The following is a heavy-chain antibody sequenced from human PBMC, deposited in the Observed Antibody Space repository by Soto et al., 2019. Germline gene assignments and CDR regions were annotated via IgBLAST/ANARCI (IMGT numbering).Heavy chain of an antibody. CDR1: GFTFSSYS. J-gene: IGHJ6*02. CDR2: ISSSSSYI. D-gene: IGHD3-10*01. V-gene: IGHV3-21*01. CDR3: ARDGFGESVSYYYYYGMDV. Sequence: GGSLRLSCAASGFTFSSYSMNWVRQAPGKGLEWVSSISSSSSYIYYADSVKGRFTISRDNAKNSLYLQMNSLRAEDTAVYYCARDGFGESVSYYYYYGMDVWGQGTTVTVSS.